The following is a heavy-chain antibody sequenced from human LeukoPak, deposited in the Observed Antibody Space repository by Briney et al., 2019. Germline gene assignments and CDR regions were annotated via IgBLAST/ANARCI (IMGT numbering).Heavy chain of an antibody. CDR2: ISSSSSYI. D-gene: IGHD5-24*01. J-gene: IGHJ4*02. V-gene: IGHV3-21*01. CDR3: ASFTIATINFDY. CDR1: GFTFSSYS. Sequence: GGSLRLSCAASGFTFSSYSMNWIRQAPGKGLEWVSSISSSSSYIYYADSVKGRFTISRDNAKNSLYLQMNSLRAEDTAVYYCASFTIATINFDYWGQGTLVTVSS.